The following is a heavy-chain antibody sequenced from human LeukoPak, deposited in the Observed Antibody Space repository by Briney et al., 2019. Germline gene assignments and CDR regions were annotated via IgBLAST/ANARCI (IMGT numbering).Heavy chain of an antibody. CDR2: IWYDGSNK. V-gene: IGHV3-33*01. CDR1: GFTFSSYG. CDR3: ARDPPIRAYHYYYMDV. D-gene: IGHD4-17*01. Sequence: GGSLRLSCAASGFTFSSYGMHWVRQAPGKGLEWVAVIWYDGSNKYYADSVKGRFTISRDNSKNTLYLQMNSLRAEDTAVYYCARDPPIRAYHYYYMDVWGKGTTVTVSS. J-gene: IGHJ6*03.